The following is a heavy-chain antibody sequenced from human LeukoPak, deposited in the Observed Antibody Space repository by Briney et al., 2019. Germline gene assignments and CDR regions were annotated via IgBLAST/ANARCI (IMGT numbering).Heavy chain of an antibody. Sequence: PGGSLRLSCAASGFTFSSYGMSWVRQAPGKGLEWVSAISGSGSSTYYGDSVKGRFSISRDNSKKTLYLQMNSLRAEDTAVYYCAKTHLAGAYDSSGYYNENWGQGTLVTVSS. D-gene: IGHD3-22*01. CDR3: AKTHLAGAYDSSGYYNEN. V-gene: IGHV3-23*01. CDR2: ISGSGSST. J-gene: IGHJ4*02. CDR1: GFTFSSYG.